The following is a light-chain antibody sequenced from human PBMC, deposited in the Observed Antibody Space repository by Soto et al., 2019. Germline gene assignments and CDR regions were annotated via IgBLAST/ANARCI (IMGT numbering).Light chain of an antibody. V-gene: IGLV2-14*01. CDR3: TSYTRSSTYV. CDR2: DVS. Sequence: QSALTQPASVSGSPGQSITISCTGTSSDVGGYNYVSWYHQHPGKAPKVMIYDVSNRPSGVSNRFSGSKSGNTASLTISGLQAEDEADYYCTSYTRSSTYVFGTGTKLTVL. CDR1: SSDVGGYNY. J-gene: IGLJ1*01.